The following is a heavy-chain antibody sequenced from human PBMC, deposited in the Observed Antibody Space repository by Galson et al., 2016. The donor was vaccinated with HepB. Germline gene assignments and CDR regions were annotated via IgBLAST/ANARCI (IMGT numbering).Heavy chain of an antibody. J-gene: IGHJ5*02. Sequence: SVKVSCKASGYTFTSYDINWVRQATGQGLEWMGWMNPNSGNTGYAQKFQGRVTMTRNTSISTAYLELSSLRTEDTAVYYCARARRITIFGVVFMTLFDPWGQGTLVTVSS. CDR3: ARARRITIFGVVFMTLFDP. CDR2: MNPNSGNT. V-gene: IGHV1-8*01. CDR1: GYTFTSYD. D-gene: IGHD3-3*01.